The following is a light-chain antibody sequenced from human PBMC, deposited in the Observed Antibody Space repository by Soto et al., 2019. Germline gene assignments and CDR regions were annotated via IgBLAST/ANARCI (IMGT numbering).Light chain of an antibody. CDR3: QSYDSSNWV. CDR1: SGSIASNY. J-gene: IGLJ3*02. V-gene: IGLV6-57*02. Sequence: NFMLTQPHSVSESPGKTVTISCTGSSGSIASNYVQWYQQPPGSAPTTVTYEDNQRPSGVPDRFSGSIDSSSNSASLTISGLKTEDEADYYCQSYDSSNWVFGGGTKLTVL. CDR2: EDN.